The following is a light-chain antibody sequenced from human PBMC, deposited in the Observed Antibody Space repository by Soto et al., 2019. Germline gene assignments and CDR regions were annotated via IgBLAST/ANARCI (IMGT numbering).Light chain of an antibody. CDR2: GAS. V-gene: IGKV3-20*01. J-gene: IGKJ2*01. CDR3: QRSGSAPPYI. Sequence: EVVLTQSPGTLSLSPGERATLSCRASQSLDSTYLAWYQQKPGQSPRLVIYGASRRATGIPDIFSGSGSGTDFTLTIGRRETQVFGVYYCQRSGSAPPYIFGAGTRL. CDR1: QSLDSTY.